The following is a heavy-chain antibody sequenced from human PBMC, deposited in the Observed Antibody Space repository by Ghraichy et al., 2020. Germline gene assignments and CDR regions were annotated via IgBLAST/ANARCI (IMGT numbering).Heavy chain of an antibody. V-gene: IGHV4-34*01. CDR3: ARVRRDGSKVYWYFDL. D-gene: IGHD5-24*01. CDR2: INQSGDTNI. CDR1: GGSFSVYY. J-gene: IGHJ2*01. Sequence: SETLSLTCAVYGGSFSVYYWSWIRQPPGKGLEWIGEINQSGDTNINYDPSLKSRVTMSVDTSKNQFSLKLTSVTAADTAVYYCARVRRDGSKVYWYFDLWGRCTLVTVSS.